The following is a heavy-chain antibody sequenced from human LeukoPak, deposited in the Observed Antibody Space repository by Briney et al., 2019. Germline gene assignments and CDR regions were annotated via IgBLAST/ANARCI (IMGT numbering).Heavy chain of an antibody. V-gene: IGHV4-34*01. CDR3: ARERDLYYDFWSGYYINYYYMDV. Sequence: PSETLSLTCAVYGGSFSGYYWSWIRQPPGKGLEWIGEINHSGSTNYNPSLKSRVTISVDTSKNQFSLKLSSVTAADTAVYYCARERDLYYDFWSGYYINYYYMDVWGKGTTVTVSS. D-gene: IGHD3-3*01. CDR2: INHSGST. J-gene: IGHJ6*03. CDR1: GGSFSGYY.